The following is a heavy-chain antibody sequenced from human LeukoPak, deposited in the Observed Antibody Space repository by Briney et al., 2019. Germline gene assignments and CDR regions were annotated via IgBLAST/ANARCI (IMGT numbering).Heavy chain of an antibody. CDR2: ISAYNGNT. Sequence: ASVKVSCKASGYTFTSYGISWVRQAPGQGLEWMGWISAYNGNTNYAQKLQGRVTMTTYTSTSTAYMELRSLRSDDTAVYYCARDGDSSGYPDYYYYYMDVWGKGTTVTVSS. J-gene: IGHJ6*03. V-gene: IGHV1-18*01. CDR1: GYTFTSYG. CDR3: ARDGDSSGYPDYYYYYMDV. D-gene: IGHD3-22*01.